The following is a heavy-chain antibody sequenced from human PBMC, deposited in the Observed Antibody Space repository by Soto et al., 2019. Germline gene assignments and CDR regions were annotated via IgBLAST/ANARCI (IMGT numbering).Heavy chain of an antibody. D-gene: IGHD1-7*01. J-gene: IGHJ6*03. CDR2: INWNGGST. CDR3: AREVELRSEADIYYYYYYMDV. V-gene: IGHV3-20*01. CDR1: GFTFDDYG. Sequence: GGSLRLSCAASGFTFDDYGMSWVRQAPGKGLEWVSGINWNGGSTGYADSVKGRFTISRDNAKNSLYLQMNSLRAEDTALYHCAREVELRSEADIYYYYYYMDVWGKGTTVTVSS.